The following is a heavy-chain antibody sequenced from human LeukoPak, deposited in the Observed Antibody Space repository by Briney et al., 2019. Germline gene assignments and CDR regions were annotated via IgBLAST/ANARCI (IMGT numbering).Heavy chain of an antibody. CDR3: AKEDIYYDSSGYYAKVNYYGMDV. CDR2: ISAYNGNT. J-gene: IGHJ6*02. Sequence: GASVKVSCKASGYTFTSYGISWVLQAPGQGLEWMRWISAYNGNTNYAQKLQGRVTMTTDTSTSTAYMELRSLRSDDTAVYYCAKEDIYYDSSGYYAKVNYYGMDVWGQGTTVTVSS. D-gene: IGHD3-22*01. CDR1: GYTFTSYG. V-gene: IGHV1-18*01.